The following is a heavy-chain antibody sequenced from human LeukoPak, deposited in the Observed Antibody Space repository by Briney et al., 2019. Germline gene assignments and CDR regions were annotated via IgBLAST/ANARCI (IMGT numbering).Heavy chain of an antibody. CDR2: INPNSGGT. Sequence: GASVKVSCKASGYTFTGYYMHWVRQAPGQGLEWMGWINPNSGGTNYAQKFQGGVTMTRDTSISTAYMELSRLRSDDTAVYYCASLDSSGYYWEGFFDYWGQGTLVTVSS. J-gene: IGHJ4*02. CDR1: GYTFTGYY. D-gene: IGHD3-22*01. CDR3: ASLDSSGYYWEGFFDY. V-gene: IGHV1-2*02.